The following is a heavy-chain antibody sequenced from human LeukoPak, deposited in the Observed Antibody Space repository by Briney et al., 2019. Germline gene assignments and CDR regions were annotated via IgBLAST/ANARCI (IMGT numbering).Heavy chain of an antibody. CDR1: SGSIGTYY. D-gene: IGHD2-2*01. V-gene: IGHV4-59*12. CDR3: ARDRGGSGYCSSTSCSSMYI. J-gene: IGHJ3*02. Sequence: PSETLSLTCTVSSGSIGTYYWSWIRQPPGKGLEWIGYIYHNGSTNYNPSLKSRVTISVDTSKNQFSLKLSSVTAADTAVYYCARDRGGSGYCSSTSCSSMYIWGQGTMVTVSS. CDR2: IYHNGST.